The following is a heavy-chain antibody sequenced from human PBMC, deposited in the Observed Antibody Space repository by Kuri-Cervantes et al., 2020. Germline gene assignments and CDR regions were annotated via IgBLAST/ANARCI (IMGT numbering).Heavy chain of an antibody. D-gene: IGHD2/OR15-2a*01. V-gene: IGHV3-74*01. J-gene: IGHJ4*02. Sequence: GESLKISCAASGFTFGSFAMHWVRQAPGKGLEWVSRINSDGSSTSYADSVKGRFTISRDNAKNTLYLQMNSLRAEDTAVYYCASLSYWGQGTLVTVSS. CDR3: ASLSY. CDR1: GFTFGSFA. CDR2: INSDGSST.